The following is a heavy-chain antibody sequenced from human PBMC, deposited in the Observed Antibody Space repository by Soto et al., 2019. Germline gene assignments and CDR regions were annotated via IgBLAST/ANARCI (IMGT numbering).Heavy chain of an antibody. D-gene: IGHD3-22*01. CDR1: GGTFSSYA. V-gene: IGHV1-69*01. J-gene: IGHJ4*02. CDR3: ARAVRRDYYDSSGYYYCDY. CDR2: IIPIFGTA. Sequence: QVQLVQSGAEVKKPGSSVKVSCKASGGTFSSYAISWVRQAPXQGLEWMGGIIPIFGTANYAQKFQGRVTITADESTSTAYMELSSLRSEDTAVYYCARAVRRDYYDSSGYYYCDYWGQGTLVTVSS.